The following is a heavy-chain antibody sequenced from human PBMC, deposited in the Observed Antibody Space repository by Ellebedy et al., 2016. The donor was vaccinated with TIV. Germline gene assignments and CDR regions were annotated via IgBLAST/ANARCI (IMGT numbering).Heavy chain of an antibody. D-gene: IGHD2-15*01. J-gene: IGHJ4*02. V-gene: IGHV3-30-3*01. CDR1: GFTFSSYA. CDR3: ARESPPYCSGGSCYISDY. Sequence: GGSLRLSXAASGFTFSSYAMHWVRQAPGKGLEWVAVISYDGSNKYYADSVKGRFTISRDNSKNTLYLQMNSLRAEDTAVYYCARESPPYCSGGSCYISDYWGQGTLVTVSS. CDR2: ISYDGSNK.